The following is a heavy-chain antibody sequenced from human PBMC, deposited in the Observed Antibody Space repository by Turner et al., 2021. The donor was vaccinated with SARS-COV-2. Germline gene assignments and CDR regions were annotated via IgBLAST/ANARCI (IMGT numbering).Heavy chain of an antibody. CDR2: ISSSSSYI. V-gene: IGHV3-21*01. D-gene: IGHD3-22*01. J-gene: IGHJ3*02. CDR1: GFTFSSYS. CDR3: ARARWDYYDSSGYYPNAFDI. Sequence: EVQLVESGGGLVKPGGSLRLSCAASGFTFSSYSMNWVRQAPGKGLEWVSSISSSSSYIYYADSGKGRFTISRDNAKNSLYLQMNSLKAEDTAVYYCARARWDYYDSSGYYPNAFDIWGQGTMVTVSS.